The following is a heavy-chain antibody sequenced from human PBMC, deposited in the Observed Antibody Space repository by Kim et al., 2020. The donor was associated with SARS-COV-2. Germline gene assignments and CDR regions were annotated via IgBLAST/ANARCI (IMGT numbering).Heavy chain of an antibody. Sequence: ASVKVSCKASGYTFTGYYMHWVRQAPGQGLEWMGRINPNSGGTNYAQKFQGRVTMTRDTSISTAYMELSRLRSDDTAVYYCARDPYYGSGSYFGANTDYWGQGTLVTVSS. D-gene: IGHD3-10*01. CDR2: INPNSGGT. J-gene: IGHJ4*02. CDR3: ARDPYYGSGSYFGANTDY. CDR1: GYTFTGYY. V-gene: IGHV1-2*06.